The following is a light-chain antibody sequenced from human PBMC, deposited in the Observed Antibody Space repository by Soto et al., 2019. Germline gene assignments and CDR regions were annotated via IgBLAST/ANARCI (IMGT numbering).Light chain of an antibody. J-gene: IGKJ3*01. CDR1: HDISDY. CDR2: DAS. Sequence: DVQMTQSPSSLSAAVGDRVTITCQASHDISDYLNWYQHKPGEAPKLLIYDASNLQAGVPPRFSGSRSGTDFSFTINNLQPEDIATYYCQQYYSLPVFGPGTRVQI. V-gene: IGKV1-33*01. CDR3: QQYYSLPV.